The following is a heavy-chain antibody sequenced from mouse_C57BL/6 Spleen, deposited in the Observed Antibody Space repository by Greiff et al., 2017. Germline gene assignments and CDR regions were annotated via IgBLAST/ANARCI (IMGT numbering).Heavy chain of an antibody. CDR2: IDPANGNT. D-gene: IGHD1-1*01. V-gene: IGHV14-3*01. Sequence: EVQLQQSVAELVRPGASVKLSCTASGFNIKNTYMHWVKQRPEQGLEWIGRIDPANGNTKYAPKFQGKATITADTSSNTAYLQLSSLTSEDTAIYYCALLITTVVDPPYWYFDVWGTGTTVTVSS. CDR3: ALLITTVVDPPYWYFDV. J-gene: IGHJ1*03. CDR1: GFNIKNTY.